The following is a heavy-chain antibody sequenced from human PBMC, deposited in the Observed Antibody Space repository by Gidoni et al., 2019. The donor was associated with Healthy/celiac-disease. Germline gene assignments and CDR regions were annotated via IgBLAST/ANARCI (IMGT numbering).Heavy chain of an antibody. D-gene: IGHD3-3*01. J-gene: IGHJ5*02. CDR1: GFPFSSYG. V-gene: IGHV3-33*01. Sequence: QVQLVESGGGVVQPGRSLRLSCAASGFPFSSYGMHWVRPAPGKGLEWVAVRWYDGSNKYYADSVKGRFTISRDNSKNTLYLQMNSLRAEDTAVYYCARSYDDFWSGYSNWFDPWGQGTLVTVSS. CDR3: ARSYDDFWSGYSNWFDP. CDR2: RWYDGSNK.